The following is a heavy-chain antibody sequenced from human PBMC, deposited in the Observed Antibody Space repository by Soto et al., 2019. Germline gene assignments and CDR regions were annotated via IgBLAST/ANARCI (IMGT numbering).Heavy chain of an antibody. J-gene: IGHJ5*02. V-gene: IGHV4-34*01. CDR3: ASLVEYGSSPGNWFAP. Sequence: SATLSLTCAVYGGSFSGYYWSWIRQPPGKGLEWIGEINHSGSTNYNPSLKSRVTISADTSKNQFSLKLSSVTAADTAVYYCASLVEYGSSPGNWFAPWGQGTLVTVSS. CDR2: INHSGST. D-gene: IGHD6-6*01. CDR1: GGSFSGYY.